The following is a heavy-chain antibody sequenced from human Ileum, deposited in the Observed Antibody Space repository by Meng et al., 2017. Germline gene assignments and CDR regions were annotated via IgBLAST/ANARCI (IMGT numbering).Heavy chain of an antibody. Sequence: SGTLPLSYAVSSDAITNTNWWKWVRQPPGKRLEWIGEVHHSGSTNYNPSLQSRVTISIDKSKNQFSLNLTSVTVADTAVYYCARGGLTLERRPLDYWGQGTLVTVS. CDR1: SDAITNTNW. J-gene: IGHJ4*02. D-gene: IGHD1-1*01. CDR3: ARGGLTLERRPLDY. V-gene: IGHV4-4*02. CDR2: VHHSGST.